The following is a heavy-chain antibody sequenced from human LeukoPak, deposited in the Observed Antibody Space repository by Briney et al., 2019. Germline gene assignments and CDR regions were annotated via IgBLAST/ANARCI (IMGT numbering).Heavy chain of an antibody. V-gene: IGHV4-59*01. CDR3: ARVMGAPFDAFDI. Sequence: PSETLSLTCTVSGGSISSYYWSWIRQPPGKGLEWIGYIYYSGSTNYNPSLKSRVTISVDTSKNQFSLKLSSVTAADTAVYYCARVMGAPFDAFDIWGQGTMVTVSS. CDR2: IYYSGST. D-gene: IGHD1-26*01. J-gene: IGHJ3*02. CDR1: GGSISSYY.